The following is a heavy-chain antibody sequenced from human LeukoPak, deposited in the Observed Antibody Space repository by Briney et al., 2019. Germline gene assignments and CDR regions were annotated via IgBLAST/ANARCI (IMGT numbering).Heavy chain of an antibody. J-gene: IGHJ4*02. CDR1: GFSFSSNG. CDR3: GRLVGWDSDF. D-gene: IGHD2-15*01. Sequence: PGGSLRLSCAASGFSFSSNGMHWVRQAPGKGLEWVALIWYVGSNKYYADSVKGRFTISRDNSKNTLYLQMNSLRAEDTAVYYCGRLVGWDSDFWGQGTPVTVSS. V-gene: IGHV3-33*01. CDR2: IWYVGSNK.